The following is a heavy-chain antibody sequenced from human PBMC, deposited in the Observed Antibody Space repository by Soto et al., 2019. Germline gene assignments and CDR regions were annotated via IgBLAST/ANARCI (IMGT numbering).Heavy chain of an antibody. V-gene: IGHV3-66*01. CDR1: GFTVSSNY. CDR2: IYSGGST. Sequence: GGSLRLSCAASGFTVSSNYMSWVRQAPGKGLEWVSVIYSGGSTYYAGSVKGRFTISRDNSKNTLYLQMNSLRAEDTAVYYCATATEYYYYYYYMDVWGKGTTVTVSS. D-gene: IGHD2-15*01. CDR3: ATATEYYYYYYYMDV. J-gene: IGHJ6*03.